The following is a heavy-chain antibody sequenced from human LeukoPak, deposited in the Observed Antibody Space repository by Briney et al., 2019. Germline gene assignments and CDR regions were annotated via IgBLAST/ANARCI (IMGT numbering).Heavy chain of an antibody. CDR1: GGSFSGYY. Sequence: SETLSLTCAVYGGSFSGYYWSWIRQPPGKGLEWIGETNHSGSTNYNPSLKSRVTISVDTSKNQFSLKLSSVTAADTAVYYCARHEKGYYGSGSYYGLRKYYFDYWGQGTLVTVSS. V-gene: IGHV4-34*01. J-gene: IGHJ4*02. CDR2: TNHSGST. D-gene: IGHD3-10*01. CDR3: ARHEKGYYGSGSYYGLRKYYFDY.